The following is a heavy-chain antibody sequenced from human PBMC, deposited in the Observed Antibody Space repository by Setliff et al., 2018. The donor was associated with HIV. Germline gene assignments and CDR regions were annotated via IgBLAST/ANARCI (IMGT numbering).Heavy chain of an antibody. D-gene: IGHD3-22*01. CDR2: INPSGGAT. J-gene: IGHJ4*02. CDR1: GYVFTTYY. V-gene: IGHV1-46*04. Sequence: ASVKVSCKASGYVFTTYYIHWVRQTPGQGLEWMGIINPSGGATTSARKLQGRVTMTKDKSTTTVHMELSSLKSEDTAVYYCARGGRLDGTSGFYYPLQFWGQGTLGTV. CDR3: ARGGRLDGTSGFYYPLQF.